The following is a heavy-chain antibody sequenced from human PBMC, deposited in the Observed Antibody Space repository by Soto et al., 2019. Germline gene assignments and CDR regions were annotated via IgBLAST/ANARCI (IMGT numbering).Heavy chain of an antibody. Sequence: ASVKVSCKASGYTFTGYYMHWERAALGQGLEWMGWINPNSGCTNYAQKFQGRVTVTRDTSISTAYMELSRLRSDDTAVYYCARDRYCSGGSCYNLGYWGQGTLVTVSS. CDR1: GYTFTGYY. CDR2: INPNSGCT. D-gene: IGHD2-15*01. J-gene: IGHJ4*02. CDR3: ARDRYCSGGSCYNLGY. V-gene: IGHV1-2*02.